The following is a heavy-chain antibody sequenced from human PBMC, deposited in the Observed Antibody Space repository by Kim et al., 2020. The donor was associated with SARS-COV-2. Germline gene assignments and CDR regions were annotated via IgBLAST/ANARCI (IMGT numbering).Heavy chain of an antibody. CDR3: AKMGDSYSGSYYGRWGHFDY. V-gene: IGHV3-23*01. D-gene: IGHD1-26*01. J-gene: IGHJ4*02. Sequence: RFNIARDNSKNTLYLQMNSLRAEDTAVYYCAKMGDSYSGSYYGRWGHFDYWGQGTLVTVSS.